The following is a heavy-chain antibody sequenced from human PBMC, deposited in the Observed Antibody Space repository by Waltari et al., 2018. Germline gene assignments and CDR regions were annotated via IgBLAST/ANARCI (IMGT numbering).Heavy chain of an antibody. CDR3: AHRLDWNAAFDR. CDR2: IYWNEDR. CDR1: GFSLPTTGVS. V-gene: IGHV2-5*01. Sequence: QITLKESGPTLVKPKQTLTLTCTFSGFSLPTTGVSVGWIRQPRGKALEWLALIYWNEDRRYSPSLHSRLTITKDASESQVVITLTTMDPVDTGTYHCAHRLDWNAAFDRWGQVALVTVSS. J-gene: IGHJ5*02. D-gene: IGHD1-1*01.